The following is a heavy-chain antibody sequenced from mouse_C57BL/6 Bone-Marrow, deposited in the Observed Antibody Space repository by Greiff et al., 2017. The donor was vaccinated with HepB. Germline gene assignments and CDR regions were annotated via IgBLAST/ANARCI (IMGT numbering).Heavy chain of an antibody. CDR3: ARDASTSNYFWYFDV. CDR2: SRNKANDYTT. D-gene: IGHD2-5*01. J-gene: IGHJ1*03. Sequence: EVQLVESGGGLVQSGRSLRLSCATSGFTFSDFYMEWVRQAPGKGLEWIAASRNKANDYTTEYSASVKGRFIVSRDTSQSILYLQMNALRAEDTAIYYCARDASTSNYFWYFDVWGTGTTVTVSS. V-gene: IGHV7-1*01. CDR1: GFTFSDFY.